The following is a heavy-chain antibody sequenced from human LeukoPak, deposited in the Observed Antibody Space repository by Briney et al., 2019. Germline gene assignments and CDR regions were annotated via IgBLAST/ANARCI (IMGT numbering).Heavy chain of an antibody. Sequence: SETLSLTCTVSGGSISRYYWSWIRQPPGKGLEWIGYIYYSGSTNYNPSLKSRVTISVDTSKNQFSLKLSSVTAADTAVYYCAREGLGELTLDYWGQGTLVTVSS. D-gene: IGHD3-16*01. J-gene: IGHJ4*02. CDR3: AREGLGELTLDY. V-gene: IGHV4-59*01. CDR2: IYYSGST. CDR1: GGSISRYY.